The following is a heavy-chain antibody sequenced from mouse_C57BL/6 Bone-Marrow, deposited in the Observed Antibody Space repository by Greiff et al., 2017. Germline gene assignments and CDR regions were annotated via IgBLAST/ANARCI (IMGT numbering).Heavy chain of an antibody. Sequence: VQLQQSGAELVRPGASVTLSCKASGYTFTDYEMHWVKQTPVHGLEWIGAIDPETGGTAYNQKFKGKAILTADKSSSTAYMELRSLTSEDSAVYYCTRTLSLLRYLFDYWGQGTTLTVSS. CDR1: GYTFTDYE. J-gene: IGHJ2*01. V-gene: IGHV1-15*01. CDR2: IDPETGGT. D-gene: IGHD1-1*01. CDR3: TRTLSLLRYLFDY.